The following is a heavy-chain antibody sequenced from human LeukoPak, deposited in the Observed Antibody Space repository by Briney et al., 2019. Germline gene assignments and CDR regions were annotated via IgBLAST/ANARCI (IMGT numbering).Heavy chain of an antibody. J-gene: IGHJ4*02. CDR2: ISYDGSNK. V-gene: IGHV3-30-3*01. Sequence: GGSLRLSCAASGFTFSSYAMHWVRQAPGKGLEWVAVISYDGSNKYYADSVKGRFTISRDNSKNTPYLQMNSLRAEDTAVYYCARDTPPYDILTGYLVGWGQGTLVTASS. D-gene: IGHD3-9*01. CDR1: GFTFSSYA. CDR3: ARDTPPYDILTGYLVG.